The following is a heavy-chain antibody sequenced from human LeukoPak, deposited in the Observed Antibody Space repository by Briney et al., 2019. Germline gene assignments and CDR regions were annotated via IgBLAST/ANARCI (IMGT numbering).Heavy chain of an antibody. Sequence: PGGSLRLSCAASGFIFDDYAMHWVRQAPGKGLEYVSVIRGGGGVKYYAASVKGRFTISRDNSKNTLYLQMNSLRAEDTAVYYCAKSSHSYGNDALDIWGQGTMGTVSS. D-gene: IGHD5-18*01. V-gene: IGHV3-23*01. J-gene: IGHJ3*02. CDR3: AKSSHSYGNDALDI. CDR1: GFIFDDYA. CDR2: IRGGGGVK.